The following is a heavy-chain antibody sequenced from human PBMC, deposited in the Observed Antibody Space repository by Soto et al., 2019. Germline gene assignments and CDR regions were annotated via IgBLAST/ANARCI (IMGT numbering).Heavy chain of an antibody. Sequence: QVQLVQSGAEVKKPGSSVKVSCKASGGTFSSYTISWVRQAPGQGLEWMGRIIPILGIANYAQKFQGRVTITADKSTSTAYMELSSLRSEDTAVYYCARELMGATTQFDYWGQGTLVTVSS. CDR1: GGTFSSYT. CDR3: ARELMGATTQFDY. J-gene: IGHJ4*02. D-gene: IGHD1-26*01. CDR2: IIPILGIA. V-gene: IGHV1-69*08.